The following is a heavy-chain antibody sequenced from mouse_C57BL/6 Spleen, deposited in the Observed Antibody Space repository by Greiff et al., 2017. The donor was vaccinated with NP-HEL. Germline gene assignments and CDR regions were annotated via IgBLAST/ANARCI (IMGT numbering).Heavy chain of an antibody. J-gene: IGHJ4*01. CDR3: ATLGDYAMDY. V-gene: IGHV1-69*01. CDR1: GYTFTSYW. Sequence: VQLQQPGAELVMPGASVKLSCKASGYTFTSYWMHWVKQRPGQGLEWIGEIDPSDSYTNYNQKFKGKSTLTVDKSSSTAYMQLSSLTSEDSAVYYCATLGDYAMDYWGQGTSVTVSS. CDR2: IDPSDSYT.